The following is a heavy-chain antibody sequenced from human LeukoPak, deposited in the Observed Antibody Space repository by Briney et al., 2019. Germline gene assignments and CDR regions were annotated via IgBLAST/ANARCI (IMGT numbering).Heavy chain of an antibody. CDR3: ARTFRGQYYFDY. CDR2: INPDSGGT. V-gene: IGHV1-2*02. D-gene: IGHD2/OR15-2a*01. J-gene: IGHJ4*02. Sequence: ASVKVSCKASGYTFTAYYIHWVRQAPGQGLEWLGWINPDSGGTRSAQRFQGRVTMSRDTSISTAYMELSSLISDDTAVYFCARTFRGQYYFDYWGQGTLVTVSS. CDR1: GYTFTAYY.